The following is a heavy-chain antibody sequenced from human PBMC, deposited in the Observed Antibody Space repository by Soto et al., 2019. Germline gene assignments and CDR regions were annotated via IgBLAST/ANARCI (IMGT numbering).Heavy chain of an antibody. Sequence: TSETLSLTCAVYGGSFSGYYWSWIRQPPGKGLEWIGEINHSGSTNYNPSLKSRVTISVDTSKNQFSLKLSSVTAADTAVYYCAGKYYDILTGYYAYYYYGMDVWGQGTTVTVSS. J-gene: IGHJ6*02. CDR2: INHSGST. V-gene: IGHV4-34*01. CDR1: GGSFSGYY. D-gene: IGHD3-9*01. CDR3: AGKYYDILTGYYAYYYYGMDV.